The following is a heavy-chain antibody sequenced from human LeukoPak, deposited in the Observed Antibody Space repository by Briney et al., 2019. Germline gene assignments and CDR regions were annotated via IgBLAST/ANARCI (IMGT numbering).Heavy chain of an antibody. Sequence: GGSLRLSCAASGFTFSGSAMHWVRQASGKGLEWVGRIRSKANSYATAYAASVKGRFTISRDDSKNTAYLQMNSLKTEDTAVYYCTRQQGSYWLHDYWGQGTLVTVSS. D-gene: IGHD3-10*01. CDR3: TRQQGSYWLHDY. J-gene: IGHJ4*02. V-gene: IGHV3-73*01. CDR2: IRSKANSYAT. CDR1: GFTFSGSA.